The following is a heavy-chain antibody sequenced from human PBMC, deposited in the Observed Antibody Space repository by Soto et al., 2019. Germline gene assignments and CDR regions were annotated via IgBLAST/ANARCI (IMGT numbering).Heavy chain of an antibody. V-gene: IGHV1-69*01. Sequence: QVQLVQSGAEVKKPGSSVKVSCKASGGTFSSYAISWVRQAPGHGLAWMGGIIPIFGTANYAQKFQGRVTITADESTSTAYMELSSLRSEDTAVYYCAKGGGLVAATLEKRDNWFDPWGQGTLVTVSS. CDR1: GGTFSSYA. CDR2: IIPIFGTA. CDR3: AKGGGLVAATLEKRDNWFDP. J-gene: IGHJ5*02. D-gene: IGHD2-15*01.